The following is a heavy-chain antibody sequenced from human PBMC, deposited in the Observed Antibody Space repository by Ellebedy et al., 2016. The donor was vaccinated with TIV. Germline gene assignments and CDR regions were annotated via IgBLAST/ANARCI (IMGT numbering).Heavy chain of an antibody. Sequence: SETLSLTCAVYGDSFSGSFWSWIRQPPGKGLEWIGEITHSGSTTYNPSLKSRVSMSADTSKNQFTLKLSSVTAADTAMYYCVNHGFNSGWDFQPWGQGALVTVSS. J-gene: IGHJ1*01. D-gene: IGHD6-19*01. CDR1: GDSFSGSF. CDR3: VNHGFNSGWDFQP. CDR2: ITHSGST. V-gene: IGHV4-34*01.